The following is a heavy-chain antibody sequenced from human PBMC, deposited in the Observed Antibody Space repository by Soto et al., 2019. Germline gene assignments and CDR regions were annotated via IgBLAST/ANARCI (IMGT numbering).Heavy chain of an antibody. Sequence: QVQLQESGPGLVKPSETLSLTCTVSGGSVSSGSYYWSWIRQPPGKGLEWIGYIYYSEINYNPSLKSRVTISVDTSKNQFSLRLSSVTAADTAVYYWARAVPGAVFDYWGQGTLVSVSS. D-gene: IGHD6-19*01. CDR3: ARAVPGAVFDY. J-gene: IGHJ4*02. CDR1: GGSVSSGSYY. V-gene: IGHV4-61*01. CDR2: IYYSEI.